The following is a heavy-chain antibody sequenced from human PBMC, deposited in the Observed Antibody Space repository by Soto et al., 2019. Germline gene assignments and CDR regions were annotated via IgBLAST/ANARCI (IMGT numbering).Heavy chain of an antibody. J-gene: IGHJ5*02. CDR2: IKQDGSEK. CDR3: ARFFTMVRGVNWFDP. V-gene: IGHV3-7*01. CDR1: GFTFSSYW. Sequence: GGSLRLSCAASGFTFSSYWMSWVRQAPGKGLEWVANIKQDGSEKYYVDSVKGRFTISRDNAKNSLYLQMNSLRAEDTAVYYCARFFTMVRGVNWFDPWGQGTLVTVSS. D-gene: IGHD3-10*01.